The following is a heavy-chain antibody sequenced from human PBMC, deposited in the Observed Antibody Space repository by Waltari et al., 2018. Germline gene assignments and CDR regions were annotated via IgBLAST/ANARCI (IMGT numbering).Heavy chain of an antibody. V-gene: IGHV1-2*06. Sequence: QVQLVQSGAEVKKPGASVKVSCKASGYTFTGYYMPWVRQAPGQGLEWMGRINPNSGGTNYAQKFQGRVTMTRDTSISTAYMELSRLRSDDTAVYYCARVRIVVVVAATRHGAFDIWGQGTMVTVSS. J-gene: IGHJ3*02. D-gene: IGHD2-15*01. CDR1: GYTFTGYY. CDR2: INPNSGGT. CDR3: ARVRIVVVVAATRHGAFDI.